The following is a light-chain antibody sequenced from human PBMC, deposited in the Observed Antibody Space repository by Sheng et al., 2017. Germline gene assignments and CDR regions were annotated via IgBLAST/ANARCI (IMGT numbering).Light chain of an antibody. V-gene: IGKV3-11*01. J-gene: IGKJ1*01. CDR1: QSIGNH. CDR2: GAS. CDR3: QHRRNWPWT. Sequence: EIVLTQSPATLSLSPGDRATLSCRASQSIGNHLAWYQQKPGQAPSLLIYGASTRATGIPTRFSGSGSGTDFTLSISSLEPEDFAIYYCQHRRNWPWTFGQGTKVGNQT.